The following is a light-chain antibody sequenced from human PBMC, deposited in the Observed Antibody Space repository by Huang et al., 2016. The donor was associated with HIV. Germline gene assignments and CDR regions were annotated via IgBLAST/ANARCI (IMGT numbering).Light chain of an antibody. Sequence: IQLTQSPSSLSASVGDRVTITCRASQDIGTYSAWYQQKPGRAPTVLFYGASRLQSGVTSRFSGSESGTQFTLTISSLQPEDFAMYYCQQLNTFPLTFGGGTKVEF. J-gene: IGKJ4*01. V-gene: IGKV1-9*01. CDR2: GAS. CDR1: QDIGTY. CDR3: QQLNTFPLT.